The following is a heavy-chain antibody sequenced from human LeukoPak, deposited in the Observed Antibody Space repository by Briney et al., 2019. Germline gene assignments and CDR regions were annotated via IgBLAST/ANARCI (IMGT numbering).Heavy chain of an antibody. CDR1: GFTFSSYS. V-gene: IGHV3-21*01. Sequence: GGSLILSCAASGFTFSSYSMNWVRQAPGKGLEWVSSISSSSSYIYYADSVKGRFTISRDNAKNSLYLQMNSLRAEDTAVYYCARSVPAASRAWFDPWGQGTLVTVSS. CDR3: ARSVPAASRAWFDP. J-gene: IGHJ5*02. CDR2: ISSSSSYI. D-gene: IGHD2-2*01.